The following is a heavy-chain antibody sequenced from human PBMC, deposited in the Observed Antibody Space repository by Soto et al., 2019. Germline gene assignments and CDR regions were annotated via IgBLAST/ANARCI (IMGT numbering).Heavy chain of an antibody. CDR3: SRGGYFDSSNYLAY. Sequence: ASVKVSCKASGYTFTSYGINWVRQAPGRGHEWMGWINPGIGNTKYSQQFQSRVIIARDSAACTAYMEVSSLRSEYTAVYYCSRGGYFDSSNYLAYWGLGTLVTVSS. J-gene: IGHJ4*02. CDR1: GYTFTSYG. D-gene: IGHD3-22*01. CDR2: INPGIGNT. V-gene: IGHV1-3*01.